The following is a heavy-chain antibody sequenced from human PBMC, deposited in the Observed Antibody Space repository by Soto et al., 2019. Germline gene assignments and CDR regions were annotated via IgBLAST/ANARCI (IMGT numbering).Heavy chain of an antibody. CDR2: IIPVFGTA. CDR3: ARGGSITGTTGVWAFDY. D-gene: IGHD1-7*01. J-gene: IGHJ4*01. CDR1: GGTFSSYA. V-gene: IGHV1-69*13. Sequence: GYSVQVSCKASGGTFSSYAINWVRQAPGQGLEWMGGIIPVFGTANYAQKFQGRVTITADESTSTAYMELSSLRSEDTAVYYCARGGSITGTTGVWAFDYWG.